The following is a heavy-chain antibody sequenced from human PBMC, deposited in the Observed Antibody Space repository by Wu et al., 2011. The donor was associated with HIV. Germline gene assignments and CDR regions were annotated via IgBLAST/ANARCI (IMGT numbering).Heavy chain of an antibody. V-gene: IGHV1-2*02. CDR3: ARVPSWPAAIDFYYMDV. Sequence: QVQLVESGDELRKPGASVRVSCKAAGYTFSGYHIHWVRQAPGQGLEWMGWINPNGGATNYAQKFQGRVAMTRDTSLSSVYLELSSLTSDDTAVYYCARVPSWPAAIDFYYMDVWGKGTTVTVSS. CDR2: INPNGGAT. J-gene: IGHJ6*03. D-gene: IGHD2-2*01. CDR1: GYTFSGYH.